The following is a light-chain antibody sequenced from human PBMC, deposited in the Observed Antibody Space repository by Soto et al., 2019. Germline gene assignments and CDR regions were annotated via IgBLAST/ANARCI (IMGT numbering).Light chain of an antibody. Sequence: VFTQSPGTLSLYPGERATLSCRASQSIGSYLAWYQQKPGQAPRLLIYDASNRATGIPARFSGSGSGRDFTLTINSLEPEDFAVYYCQQRSNWPLTFGGGTKVDIK. CDR1: QSIGSY. CDR3: QQRSNWPLT. V-gene: IGKV3-11*02. J-gene: IGKJ4*01. CDR2: DAS.